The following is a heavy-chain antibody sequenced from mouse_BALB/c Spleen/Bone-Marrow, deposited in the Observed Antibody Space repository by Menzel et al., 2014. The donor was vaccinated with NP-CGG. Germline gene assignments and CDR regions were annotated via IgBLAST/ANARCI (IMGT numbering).Heavy chain of an antibody. CDR1: GFDFSRYW. CDR2: INPDSSTI. J-gene: IGHJ3*01. CDR3: ARLSYYGRFAY. D-gene: IGHD1-1*01. V-gene: IGHV4-1*02. Sequence: VQLQQSGGGLVQPGGSLKLSCAASGFDFSRYWMSWVRQAPGKGLEWIGEINPDSSTINYAPSLKDKFILSRDNAKNTLYLQMSKVRSDDTALYYCARLSYYGRFAYWGQGTLVTVSA.